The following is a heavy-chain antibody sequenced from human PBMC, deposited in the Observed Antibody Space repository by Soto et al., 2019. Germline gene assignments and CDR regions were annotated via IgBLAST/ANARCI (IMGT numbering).Heavy chain of an antibody. CDR2: ISAYNGNT. Sequence: GASVKVSCKASGYTFTSYGISWVRQAPGQGLEWMGWISAYNGNTNYAQKLQGRVTMTTDTSTSTAYMELRSLRSDDTAVYYCARARGSWFGETYWYFDLWGRGTLVNVSS. CDR1: GYTFTSYG. CDR3: ARARGSWFGETYWYFDL. J-gene: IGHJ2*01. V-gene: IGHV1-18*01. D-gene: IGHD3-10*01.